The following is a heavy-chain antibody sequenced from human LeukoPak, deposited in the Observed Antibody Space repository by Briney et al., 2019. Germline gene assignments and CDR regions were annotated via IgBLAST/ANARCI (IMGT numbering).Heavy chain of an antibody. V-gene: IGHV3-53*01. CDR3: ARDSGQRGYSYGD. J-gene: IGHJ4*02. CDR2: IYSGGST. D-gene: IGHD5-18*01. Sequence: PGGSLRLSCAASGFTFSNSWMHWVRQAPGKGLEWVSIIYSGGSTYYADSVMGRFTISRDNSKNTVFLQMNSLRAEDTAVYYCARDSGQRGYSYGDWGQGTLVTVSS. CDR1: GFTFSNSW.